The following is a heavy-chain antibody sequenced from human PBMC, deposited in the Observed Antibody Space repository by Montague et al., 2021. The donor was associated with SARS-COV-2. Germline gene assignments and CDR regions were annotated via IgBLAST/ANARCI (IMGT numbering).Heavy chain of an antibody. D-gene: IGHD3-22*01. CDR2: INHSGSA. CDR3: ARHRRGVSGVVVHHGDFDY. V-gene: IGHV4-34*01. Sequence: SETLSLTCAVYGGSFSGYYWNWIRQPPGKGLEWIGEINHSGSANYNPSLKRRVTISVDVSKNQFSLKLNSVTAADTAVYYCARHRRGVSGVVVHHGDFDYWGQGTLVTVSS. J-gene: IGHJ4*02. CDR1: GGSFSGYY.